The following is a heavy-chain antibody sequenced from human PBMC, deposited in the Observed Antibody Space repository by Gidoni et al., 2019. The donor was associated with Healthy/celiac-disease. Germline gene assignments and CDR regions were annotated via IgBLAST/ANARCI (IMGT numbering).Heavy chain of an antibody. CDR3: ARGVAAYYDSSATQNAFDI. CDR1: GGTFSSYT. Sequence: QVQLVQSGAEVKKPGSSVKVSCKASGGTFSSYTISWVRQAPGQGLEWMGRIIPILGIANYAQKFQGRVTITADKSTSTAYMELSSLRSEDTAVYYCARGVAAYYDSSATQNAFDIWGQGTMVTVSS. CDR2: IIPILGIA. V-gene: IGHV1-69*02. J-gene: IGHJ3*02. D-gene: IGHD3-22*01.